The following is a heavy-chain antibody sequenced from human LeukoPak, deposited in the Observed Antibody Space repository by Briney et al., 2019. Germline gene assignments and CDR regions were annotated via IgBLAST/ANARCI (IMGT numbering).Heavy chain of an antibody. J-gene: IGHJ5*02. V-gene: IGHV6-1*01. D-gene: IGHD6-19*01. Sequence: SQTLSLTCAISGDSVSSNSAAWNWIRQSPSRGLEWLGRTYYRSKGYNDYAVSVKSQITIKPDTSKNQFSLQLNSVTPEDTAVYYCARVARSYSSGWYPNWFDPWGQGTLVTVSS. CDR2: TYYRSKGYN. CDR1: GDSVSSNSAA. CDR3: ARVARSYSSGWYPNWFDP.